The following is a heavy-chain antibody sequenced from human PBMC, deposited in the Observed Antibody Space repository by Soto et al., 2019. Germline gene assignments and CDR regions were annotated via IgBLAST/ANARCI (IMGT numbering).Heavy chain of an antibody. CDR3: AKDGPYYDILTGYYYYYYYYGMDV. J-gene: IGHJ6*02. Sequence: VQLQESGPGLVKPSETLSLTCTVSGGSISSYHWSWIRQPPGKGLEWVSAISGSGGSTYYADSVKGRFTISRDNSKNTLYLQMNSLRAEDTAVYYCAKDGPYYDILTGYYYYYYYYGMDVWGQGTTVTVSS. D-gene: IGHD3-9*01. CDR2: ISGSGGST. V-gene: IGHV3-23*01. CDR1: GGSISSYH.